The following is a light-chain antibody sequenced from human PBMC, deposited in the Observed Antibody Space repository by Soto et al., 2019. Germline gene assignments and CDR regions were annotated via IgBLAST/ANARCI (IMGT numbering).Light chain of an antibody. V-gene: IGKV3-11*01. CDR1: QSVGTY. Sequence: EIVLTQSPGTLSLSPGERASLSFRASQSVGTYVAWYQPKPGQAPRLLISKTSNRTTGIPASFRGSGSDTAYTLTFGSLETEDFAVYYWQQCSCWPPGITLGQGARLESK. J-gene: IGKJ5*01. CDR2: KTS. CDR3: QQCSCWPPGIT.